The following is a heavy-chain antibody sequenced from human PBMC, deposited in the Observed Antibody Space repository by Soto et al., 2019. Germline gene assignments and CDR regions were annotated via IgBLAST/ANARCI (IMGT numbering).Heavy chain of an antibody. CDR3: ARDRDCSSTSCYNMGDNWFDP. Sequence: SVKVSCKASGGTFSSYAISWVRQAPGQGLEWMGGIIPIFGTANYAQKFQGRVTITADESTSTAYMELSSLRSEDTAVYYCARDRDCSSTSCYNMGDNWFDPWGQGTLVTVSS. V-gene: IGHV1-69*13. D-gene: IGHD2-2*02. CDR2: IIPIFGTA. CDR1: GGTFSSYA. J-gene: IGHJ5*02.